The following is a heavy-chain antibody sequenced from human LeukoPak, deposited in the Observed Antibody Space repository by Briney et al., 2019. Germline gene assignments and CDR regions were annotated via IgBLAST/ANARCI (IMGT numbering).Heavy chain of an antibody. Sequence: PSETLSLTCTVSGGSVSSGSYYWSWIRQPPGKGLEWIGYIYYSGSTNYNPSLKSRVTISVDTSKNQFSLKLSSVTAADTAVYYCARGRYYDYVWGSYRPGRYGMDVWGQGTTVTVSS. CDR2: IYYSGST. J-gene: IGHJ6*02. D-gene: IGHD3-16*02. CDR1: GGSVSSGSYY. CDR3: ARGRYYDYVWGSYRPGRYGMDV. V-gene: IGHV4-61*01.